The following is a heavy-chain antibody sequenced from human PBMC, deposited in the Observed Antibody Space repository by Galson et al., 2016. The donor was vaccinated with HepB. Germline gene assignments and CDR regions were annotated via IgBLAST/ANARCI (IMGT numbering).Heavy chain of an antibody. CDR2: ISGYNGNT. CDR3: ERDIVLMVFSADYYYYGMDV. Sequence: SVKVSCKASGYTFTSYGISWVRLAPGQGLEWMGWISGYNGNTNYARRFQGRVTLTTNTSTSTAYMELRSLRSDDTAVYYCERDIVLMVFSADYYYYGMDVWGQGTTVTVSS. D-gene: IGHD2-8*01. V-gene: IGHV1-18*01. J-gene: IGHJ6*02. CDR1: GYTFTSYG.